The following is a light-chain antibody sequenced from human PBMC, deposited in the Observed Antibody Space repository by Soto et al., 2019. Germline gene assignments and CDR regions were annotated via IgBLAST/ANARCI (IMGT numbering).Light chain of an antibody. CDR1: QSISTW. V-gene: IGKV1-5*01. J-gene: IGKJ3*01. Sequence: DIQMTQSPSTLSASVGDRVTITCRASQSISTWLAWYQQKPGKAPKVLIYGASSLESGVPSRFSDSGSGTEFTLTISRLQPDDFATYYCQQYKNYLTFGPGTKVDIK. CDR3: QQYKNYLT. CDR2: GAS.